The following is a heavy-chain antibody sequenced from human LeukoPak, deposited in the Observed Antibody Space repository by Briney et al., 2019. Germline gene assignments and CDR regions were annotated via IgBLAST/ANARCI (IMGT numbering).Heavy chain of an antibody. CDR2: IYYSGST. CDR1: GGTISSSSYY. V-gene: IGHV4-39*07. J-gene: IGHJ4*02. CDR3: ATTDTAMVTALGY. D-gene: IGHD5-18*01. Sequence: SETLSLTCTVSGGTISSSSYYWGWIRQPPGKGLEWIGSIYYSGSTNYNPSLKSRVTISVDTSKNQFSLKLSSVTAADTAVYYCATTDTAMVTALGYWGQGTLVTVSS.